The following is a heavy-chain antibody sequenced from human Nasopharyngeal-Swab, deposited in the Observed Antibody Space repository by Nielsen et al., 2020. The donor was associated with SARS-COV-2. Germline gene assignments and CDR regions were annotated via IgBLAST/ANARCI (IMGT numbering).Heavy chain of an antibody. D-gene: IGHD2-2*01. CDR1: GYSFANYW. CDR2: IFPHDSDT. J-gene: IGHJ4*02. CDR3: ARYCSSANCYYDY. V-gene: IGHV5-51*01. Sequence: GESLKISCQGSGYSFANYWIGWVRQMPGKGLEWMGIIFPHDSDTRYSPSFQGQVTISADKSINTAYLQWSSLKASDTAMYYCARYCSSANCYYDYWGQGTLVTVSP.